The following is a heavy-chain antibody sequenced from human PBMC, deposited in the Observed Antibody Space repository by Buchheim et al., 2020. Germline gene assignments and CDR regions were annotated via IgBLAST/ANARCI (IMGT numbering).Heavy chain of an antibody. CDR2: IYYSGST. D-gene: IGHD3-3*01. CDR1: GGSISSYY. Sequence: QVQLQESGPGLVKPSETLSLTCTVSGGSISSYYWSWIRQPPGKGLEWIGYIYYSGSTNYNPSLKSRVTISVDTSKNQFSLKLSSVTAADTAVYYCARGVYYDFWSGSLVSYNYYGMDVWGQGTT. V-gene: IGHV4-59*08. J-gene: IGHJ6*02. CDR3: ARGVYYDFWSGSLVSYNYYGMDV.